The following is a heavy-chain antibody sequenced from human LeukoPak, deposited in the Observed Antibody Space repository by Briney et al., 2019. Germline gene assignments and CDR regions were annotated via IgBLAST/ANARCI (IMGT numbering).Heavy chain of an antibody. V-gene: IGHV4-59*08. CDR1: GGSISSYY. J-gene: IGHJ4*02. CDR3: ARPRVAAAGNIDY. Sequence: PSETLSLTCTVSGGSISSYYWSWIRQPPGKGLEWIGSIYHSGSTYYNPSLKSRVTISVDTSKNQFSLKLSSVTAADTAVYYCARPRVAAAGNIDYWGQGTLVTVSS. D-gene: IGHD6-13*01. CDR2: IYHSGST.